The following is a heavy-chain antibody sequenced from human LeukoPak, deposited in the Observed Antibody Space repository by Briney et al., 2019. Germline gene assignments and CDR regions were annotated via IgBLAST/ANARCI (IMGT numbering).Heavy chain of an antibody. CDR2: INPTTGGT. CDR3: ARAHLSQWLGIYYFDY. V-gene: IGHV1-2*02. Sequence: ASVTVSCKASGYTFTGYYIHWVRQAPGQGLEWLGWINPTTGGTKYAQKFEGRVTMTRDTSITTAYMEVNRLRSDDTAVYYCARAHLSQWLGIYYFDYWGQGTLVTVSS. J-gene: IGHJ4*02. CDR1: GYTFTGYY. D-gene: IGHD6-19*01.